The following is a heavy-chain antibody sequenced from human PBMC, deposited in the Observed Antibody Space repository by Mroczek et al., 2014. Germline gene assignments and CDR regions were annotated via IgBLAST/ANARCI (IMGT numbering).Heavy chain of an antibody. V-gene: IGHV4-61*02. Sequence: QVQLQESGPGLVKPSQTLSLTCTVSGGSISSGSYYWSWIRQPAGKGLEWIGRIYTSGSTNYNPSLKSRVTMSVDTSKNQFSLKLSSVTAADTAVYYCARVRGYGSEDDYWGQGTLVTVSS. CDR2: IYTSGST. D-gene: IGHD3-10*01. CDR1: GGSISSGSYY. J-gene: IGHJ4*02. CDR3: ARVRGYGSEDDY.